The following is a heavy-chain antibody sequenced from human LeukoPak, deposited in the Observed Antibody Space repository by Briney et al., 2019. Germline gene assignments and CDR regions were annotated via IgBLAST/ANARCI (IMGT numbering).Heavy chain of an antibody. D-gene: IGHD2-15*01. CDR1: GFTFSSYW. CDR2: IKQDGSEE. J-gene: IGHJ5*02. V-gene: IGHV3-7*01. CDR3: AREGCSGGSCYSFWFDP. Sequence: GGSLRLSCAASGFTFSSYWMSWVRQAPGKGLEWGANIKQDGSEEYYVDSVKGRFTISRDNAKNSLYLQMNSLRAEDTAVYYCAREGCSGGSCYSFWFDPWGQGTLVTVSS.